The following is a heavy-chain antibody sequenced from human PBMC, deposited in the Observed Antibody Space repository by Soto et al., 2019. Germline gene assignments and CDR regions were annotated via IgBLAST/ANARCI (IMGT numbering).Heavy chain of an antibody. V-gene: IGHV1-18*01. D-gene: IGHD3-9*01. J-gene: IGHJ4*02. Sequence: QVQLVQSGPEVQKPGASVKVSCKTSGYIFNNFGITWVRQAPGLGPGWLGWLYSKPGTLNFAQKFQDRVTLTTDTSTSTAYMELTSLTFDDSAVYFCARDFDFDIDYWGQGTLVTVS. CDR2: LYSKPGTL. CDR1: GYIFNNFG. CDR3: ARDFDFDIDY.